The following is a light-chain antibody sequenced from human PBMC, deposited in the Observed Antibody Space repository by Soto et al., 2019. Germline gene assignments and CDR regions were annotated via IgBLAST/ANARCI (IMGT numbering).Light chain of an antibody. CDR2: DVD. Sequence: QSVLTQPASASGSPGQSITISCTGTSSDVGAYNFVSWYLQYPGKAPKLLIYDVDKRPSGVPHRFSGSRSGNTASLTISGLQAEDEADYFCCSYAGSPWVFGTGTKVTV. J-gene: IGLJ1*01. V-gene: IGLV2-8*01. CDR3: CSYAGSPWV. CDR1: SSDVGAYNF.